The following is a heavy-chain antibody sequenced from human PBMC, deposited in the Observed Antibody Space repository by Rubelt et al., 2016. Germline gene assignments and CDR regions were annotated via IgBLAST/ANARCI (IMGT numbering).Heavy chain of an antibody. CDR1: GFTFSSYD. D-gene: IGHD3-22*01. CDR3: ARAGYYYDSSGLYYFDY. V-gene: IGHV3-13*01. Sequence: EVQLVESGGGLVQPGGSLRLSCAASGFTFSSYDMHWVRQATGKGLEWVSAIGTAGDTYYPGSVKGRFTISRENAKNSLYLQMNSLRAGDTAVYYCARAGYYYDSSGLYYFDYWGQGTLVTVSS. J-gene: IGHJ4*02. CDR2: IGTAGDT.